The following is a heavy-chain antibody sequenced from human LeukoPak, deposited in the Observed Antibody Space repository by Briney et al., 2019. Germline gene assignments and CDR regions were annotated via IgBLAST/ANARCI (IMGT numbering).Heavy chain of an antibody. CDR2: ISSNGGST. Sequence: GGPLRLSCAASGFTFSSYAMHWVRQAPGKGLEYVSAISSNGGSTYYANSVKGRFTISRDNSKNTLYLQMGSLRAEDMAVYYCARRDYYYYGMDVWGQGTTVTVSS. CDR3: ARRDYYYYGMDV. V-gene: IGHV3-64*01. CDR1: GFTFSSYA. J-gene: IGHJ6*02.